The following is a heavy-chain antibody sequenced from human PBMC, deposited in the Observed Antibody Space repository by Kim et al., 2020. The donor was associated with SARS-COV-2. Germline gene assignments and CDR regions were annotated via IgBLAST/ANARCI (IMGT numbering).Heavy chain of an antibody. CDR3: ARGPNPYSGSDPLYY. Sequence: SETLSLTCAVYGGSFSGYYWSWIRQPPGKGREWIGEINHSGSTNYNPSLKSRVTISVDTSKNQFSLKLSSVTAADTAVYYCARGPNPYSGSDPLYYWGQGTLVTVSS. CDR2: INHSGST. V-gene: IGHV4-34*01. D-gene: IGHD1-26*01. CDR1: GGSFSGYY. J-gene: IGHJ4*02.